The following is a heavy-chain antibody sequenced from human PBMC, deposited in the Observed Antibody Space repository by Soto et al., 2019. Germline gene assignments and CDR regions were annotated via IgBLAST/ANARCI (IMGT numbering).Heavy chain of an antibody. CDR3: ARGSVRFLGRGPNDAFDI. CDR1: GGSVSSGSYY. D-gene: IGHD3-3*01. Sequence: SETLSLTCTVSGGSVSSGSYYWSWIRQPPGKGLEWIGYIYYSGSTNYNPSLKSRVTISVDTSKNQFSLKLSSVTAADTAVYYCARGSVRFLGRGPNDAFDIWGQGTMVTVSS. V-gene: IGHV4-61*01. CDR2: IYYSGST. J-gene: IGHJ3*02.